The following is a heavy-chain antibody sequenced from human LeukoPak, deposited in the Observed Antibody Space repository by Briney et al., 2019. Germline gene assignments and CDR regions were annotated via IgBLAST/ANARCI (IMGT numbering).Heavy chain of an antibody. CDR1: GFTFDDYA. J-gene: IGHJ4*02. CDR2: ISWNGGSI. CDR3: AKAAGAHSSSWGYFDY. Sequence: GRSLRLSCEASGFTFDDYAMQWVRQAPGKGLEWVSGISWNGGSIAYADSVKGRFTISRDNAKNSLYLQMNTLRAEDTALYYCAKAAGAHSSSWGYFDYWGQGTLVTVSS. D-gene: IGHD6-13*01. V-gene: IGHV3-9*01.